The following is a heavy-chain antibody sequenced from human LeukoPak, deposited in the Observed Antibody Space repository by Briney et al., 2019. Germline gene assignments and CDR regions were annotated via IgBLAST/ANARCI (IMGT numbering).Heavy chain of an antibody. J-gene: IGHJ4*02. V-gene: IGHV3-20*04. CDR2: ITWNGGST. D-gene: IGHD6-19*01. CDR1: GFTFDDYG. CDR3: ARDPGDILVAGTFDY. Sequence: GGSLRLSCAASGFTFDDYGMSWVRQAPGKGLEWVSGITWNGGSTGYADSVKGRFTISRDNAKNSLYLQMNSLRAEDTAFYYCARDPGDILVAGTFDYWGQGTLVTVSS.